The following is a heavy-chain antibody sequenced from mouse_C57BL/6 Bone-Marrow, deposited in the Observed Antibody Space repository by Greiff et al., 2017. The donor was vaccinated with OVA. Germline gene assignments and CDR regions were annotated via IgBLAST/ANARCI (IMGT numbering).Heavy chain of an antibody. CDR1: GFNIKDDY. V-gene: IGHV14-4*01. J-gene: IGHJ2*01. D-gene: IGHD2-3*01. Sequence: VQLKQSGAELVRPGASVKLSCTASGFNIKDDYMHWVKQRPEQGLEWIGWIDPENGDTEYASKFQGKATITADTSSNTAYLQLSSLTSEDTAVYYCTTEGYDGYYYFDYWGQGTTLTVSS. CDR2: IDPENGDT. CDR3: TTEGYDGYYYFDY.